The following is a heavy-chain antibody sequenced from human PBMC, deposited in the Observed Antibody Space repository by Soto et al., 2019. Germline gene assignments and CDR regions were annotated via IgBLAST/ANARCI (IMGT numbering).Heavy chain of an antibody. V-gene: IGHV4-59*01. CDR2: IYYSGST. CDR3: ARGALTTYFDY. J-gene: IGHJ4*02. CDR1: GGSLSSYY. Sequence: PSETLSLTCTVSGGSLSSYYWSWIRQPPGKGLEWIGYIYYSGSTNYNPSLKSRVTISGDTSKNQFSLKLSSVTAADTAVYYCARGALTTYFDYWGQGTLVTVSS.